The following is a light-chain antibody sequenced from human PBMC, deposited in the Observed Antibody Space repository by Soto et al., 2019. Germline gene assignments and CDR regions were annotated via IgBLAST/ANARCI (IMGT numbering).Light chain of an antibody. CDR3: QQYGSPPWA. CDR1: QSVGSNF. V-gene: IGKV3-20*01. J-gene: IGKJ1*01. Sequence: IVLTQSPGTLSLSPGERATLSCRASQSVGSNFLAWYQQKRGQAPRILIYAASNRASGIPDRFSGSGSGSDFTLTISRLEPEDLAVYYCQQYGSPPWAFGQGTRVAI. CDR2: AAS.